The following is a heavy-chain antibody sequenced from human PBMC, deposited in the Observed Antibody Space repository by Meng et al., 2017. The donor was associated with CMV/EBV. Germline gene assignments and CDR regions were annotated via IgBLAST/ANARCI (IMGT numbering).Heavy chain of an antibody. CDR2: IIPIFGTT. Sequence: QVQLVQSGAEVNKPGSSVKVSGKASGGTFSSYAISWVRQAPGQGLEWMGGIIPIFGTTNYAQKFQGRVTITADESTSTAYMELSSLRSEDTAVYYCARDYSGIAARPGFDPWGQGTLVTVSS. CDR1: GGTFSSYA. D-gene: IGHD6-6*01. CDR3: ARDYSGIAARPGFDP. J-gene: IGHJ5*02. V-gene: IGHV1-69*01.